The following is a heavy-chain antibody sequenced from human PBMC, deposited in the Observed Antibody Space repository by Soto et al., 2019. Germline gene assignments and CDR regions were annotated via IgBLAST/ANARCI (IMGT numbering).Heavy chain of an antibody. CDR1: GYTFTSYG. CDR2: INTYNGNT. Sequence: GASVKVSCKTSGYTFTSYGIGWARQAPGQGLEWMGWINTYNGNTNYAQNLQGRVTLTTDTSTSTAYMELRSLRSNDTAIYYCAMVDVYVTPSPPDAWGDGPTVTV. J-gene: IGHJ6*02. CDR3: AMVDVYVTPSPPDA. V-gene: IGHV1-18*01. D-gene: IGHD3-16*01.